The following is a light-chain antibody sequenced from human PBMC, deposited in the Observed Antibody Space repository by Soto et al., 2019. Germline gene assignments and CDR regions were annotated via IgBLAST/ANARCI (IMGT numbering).Light chain of an antibody. CDR1: SSNIGAGYD. CDR2: GNN. CDR3: QSYDSNLTGVV. Sequence: QSVLTQPPSVSGAPGQRVTISCTGSSSNIGAGYDIHWYQQVPGTAPKLLIYGNNNRPSGVPDRFSGSKSGTSASLAITGLQAEDEAVYYCQSYDSNLTGVVYGGGTKLTVL. J-gene: IGLJ2*01. V-gene: IGLV1-40*01.